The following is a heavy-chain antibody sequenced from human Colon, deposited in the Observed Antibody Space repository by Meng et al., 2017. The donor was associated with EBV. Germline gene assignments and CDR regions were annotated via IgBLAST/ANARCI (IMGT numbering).Heavy chain of an antibody. J-gene: IGHJ5*02. CDR2: FYYSGST. D-gene: IGHD2-2*01. Sequence: LPLQESGTGLVKPSVTLSLTCTGSGGPSSSSSYYWGWVRQPPGKGLEWIGNFYYSGSTYYNPSLQRRVTISVDTSKQHFSLKLSSVTAADTAVYYCARQNCSLTSCSFGGWFDLWGQGTLVTVSS. CDR3: ARQNCSLTSCSFGGWFDL. CDR1: GGPSSSSSYY. V-gene: IGHV4-39*01.